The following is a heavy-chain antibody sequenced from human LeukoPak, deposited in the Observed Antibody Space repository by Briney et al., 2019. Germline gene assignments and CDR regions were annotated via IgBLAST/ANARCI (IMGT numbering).Heavy chain of an antibody. Sequence: SETLSLTCTVSGGSISSSSYYWGWIRQPPGRGLEWIGSIYYSGSTYYNPSLKSRVTISVDTSKNQFSLKLSSVTAADTAVYYCARGGKATVVTMWGQGILVTVSS. CDR1: GGSISSSSYY. V-gene: IGHV4-39*07. CDR3: ARGGKATVVTM. J-gene: IGHJ4*02. CDR2: IYYSGST. D-gene: IGHD4-23*01.